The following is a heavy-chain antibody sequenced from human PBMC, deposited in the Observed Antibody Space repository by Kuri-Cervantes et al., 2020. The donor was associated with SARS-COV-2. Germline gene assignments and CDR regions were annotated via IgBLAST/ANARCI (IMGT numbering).Heavy chain of an antibody. CDR2: ISSSSSYI. Sequence: GGSLRLSCAVSGFSLSGYTMNWVRQTPGKGLEWVSSISSSSSYIYYADSVKGRFAISRDNAKNSLFLQMSSLRVEDSALYYCARDGLYCSGGSCYFGTVDCWGQGTLVTVSS. CDR1: GFSLSGYT. V-gene: IGHV3-21*01. CDR3: ARDGLYCSGGSCYFGTVDC. D-gene: IGHD2-15*01. J-gene: IGHJ4*02.